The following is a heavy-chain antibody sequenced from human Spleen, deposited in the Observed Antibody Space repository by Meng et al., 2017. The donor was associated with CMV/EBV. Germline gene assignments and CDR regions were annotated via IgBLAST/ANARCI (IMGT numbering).Heavy chain of an antibody. CDR3: AMIVGYCSSTSCTNSLLSDY. CDR2: ISWDGGST. J-gene: IGHJ4*02. V-gene: IGHV3-43*01. Sequence: FDDYTMHWVRQAPGKGLEWISLISWDGGSTYYADSVKGRFTISRDNSKNSLYLQMNSLRTEDTALYYCAMIVGYCSSTSCTNSLLSDYWGQGTLVTVSS. D-gene: IGHD2-2*01. CDR1: FDDYT.